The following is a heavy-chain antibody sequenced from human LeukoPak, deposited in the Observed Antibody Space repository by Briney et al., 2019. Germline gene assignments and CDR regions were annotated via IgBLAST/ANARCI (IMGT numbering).Heavy chain of an antibody. D-gene: IGHD2-2*01. Sequence: ASVKVSCKASGYTFTSYGISWVRQAPGQGLEWMGWISAYNGNTNYAQKLQGRVTMTTDTSTSTAYMELRSLRSDDTAVYYCARDTLGYCSSTSCYPRRDLGYWGQGTLVTVSS. CDR1: GYTFTSYG. CDR2: ISAYNGNT. CDR3: ARDTLGYCSSTSCYPRRDLGY. J-gene: IGHJ4*02. V-gene: IGHV1-18*01.